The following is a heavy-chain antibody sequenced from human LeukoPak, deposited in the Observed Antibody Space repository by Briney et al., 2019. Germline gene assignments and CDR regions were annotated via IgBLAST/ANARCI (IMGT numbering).Heavy chain of an antibody. D-gene: IGHD1-26*01. CDR1: GGSFSGYY. Sequence: SETLSLTCAVYGGSFSGYYWSWIRQPPGKGLEWIGEINHSGSTYYNPSLKSRVTISVDTSKNQFSLKLSSVTAADTAVYYCARHQLRLSYYYYMDVWGKGTTVTVSS. CDR3: ARHQLRLSYYYYMDV. J-gene: IGHJ6*03. V-gene: IGHV4-34*01. CDR2: INHSGST.